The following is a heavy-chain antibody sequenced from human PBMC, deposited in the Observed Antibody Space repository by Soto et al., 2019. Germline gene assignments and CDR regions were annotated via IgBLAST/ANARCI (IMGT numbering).Heavy chain of an antibody. D-gene: IGHD2-2*01. J-gene: IGHJ6*03. V-gene: IGHV3-74*01. CDR1: GFTFSSYW. Sequence: LRLSCAASGFTFSSYWMHWVRHAPVKGLVWVSRINSDGSSTSYADSVKGRFTISRDNAKNTLYLQMNSLRAEDTAVYYCARSVDCSSTSRSTCYYHYYMHVSCKGTPATV. CDR3: ARSVDCSSTSRSTCYYHYYMHV. CDR2: INSDGSST.